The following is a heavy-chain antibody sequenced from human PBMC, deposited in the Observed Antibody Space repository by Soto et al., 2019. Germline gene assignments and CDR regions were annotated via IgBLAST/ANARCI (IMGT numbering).Heavy chain of an antibody. CDR3: ARPAYGSGSYYTDYYFDY. CDR2: IIPILGIA. CDR1: GGTFSSYT. Sequence: QVQLVQSGAEVKKPGSSVKVSCKASGGTFSSYTISWVRQAPGQGLEWMGRIIPILGIANYAQKFQGRVTITADKSTSTANMELSGLRSEDTAVYYFARPAYGSGSYYTDYYFDYWGQGTLVTVSS. V-gene: IGHV1-69*02. D-gene: IGHD3-10*01. J-gene: IGHJ4*02.